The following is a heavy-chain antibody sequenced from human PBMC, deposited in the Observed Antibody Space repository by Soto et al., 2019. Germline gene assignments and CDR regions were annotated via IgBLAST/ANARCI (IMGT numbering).Heavy chain of an antibody. J-gene: IGHJ4*02. CDR2: IGGSGFNT. D-gene: IGHD3-22*01. V-gene: IGHV3-23*01. CDR3: AKPKLHDSTRWGFDS. CDR1: GLRFGGQV. Sequence: EVQLLESGGGWFQLGGSLNSPVQPLGLRFGGQVRGWSGRVPGKGLEWVSAIGGSGFNTYYADSVKGRFTISRDNSKNTLYLQMNSLRAEDTAVYYCAKPKLHDSTRWGFDSWGQGTLVIVSS.